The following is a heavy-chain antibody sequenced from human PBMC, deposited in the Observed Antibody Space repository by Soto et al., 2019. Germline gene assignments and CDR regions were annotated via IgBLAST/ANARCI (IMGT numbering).Heavy chain of an antibody. CDR1: GFTFSGYG. V-gene: IGHV3-30*18. CDR2: ISYDGSNK. D-gene: IGHD1-7*01. Sequence: GGSLRLSCAASGFTFSGYGMHWVRQAPGKGLEWVAVISYDGSNKYYADSVKGRFTISRDNSKNTLYLQMNSLRAEDTAVYYCAKDSLVTGTTSFYYWGQGTLVTVSS. CDR3: AKDSLVTGTTSFYY. J-gene: IGHJ4*02.